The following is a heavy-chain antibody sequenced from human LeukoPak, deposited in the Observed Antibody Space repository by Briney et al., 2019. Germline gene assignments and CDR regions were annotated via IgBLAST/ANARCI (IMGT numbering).Heavy chain of an antibody. V-gene: IGHV4-59*01. J-gene: IGHJ5*02. CDR1: GGSISSYY. CDR3: ARFIVVVPAAIVGWFDP. CDR2: IYYSGST. Sequence: PSETLSLTCTVSGGSISSYYWSWIRQPPGKGLEWIGYIYYSGSTNYNPSLKSRVTISVDTSKNQFSLKLSSVTAADTAVYYCARFIVVVPAAIVGWFDPWGQGTLVTVSS. D-gene: IGHD2-2*01.